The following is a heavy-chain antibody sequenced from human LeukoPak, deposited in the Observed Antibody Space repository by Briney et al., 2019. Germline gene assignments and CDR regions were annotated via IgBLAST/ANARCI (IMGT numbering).Heavy chain of an antibody. CDR1: GFTFSSCA. J-gene: IGHJ4*02. Sequence: GGSLRLSCAASGFTFSSCAMSWVRQAPGKGLEWVSAISGSGGSTYYADSVKGRFTISRDNSKNTLFLQMNSLRAEDTAVYYCAKRPAYYYDSSSYYYFDYWGQGTLSPSPQ. CDR2: ISGSGGST. CDR3: AKRPAYYYDSSSYYYFDY. V-gene: IGHV3-23*01. D-gene: IGHD3-22*01.